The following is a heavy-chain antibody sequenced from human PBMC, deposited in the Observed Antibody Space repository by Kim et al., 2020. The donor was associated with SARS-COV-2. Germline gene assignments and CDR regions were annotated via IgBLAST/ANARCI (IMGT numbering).Heavy chain of an antibody. D-gene: IGHD3-10*01. Sequence: STSYADSVKGRFTISRDNAKNTLYLQMNSLRAEDTAVYYCARVVRGVIDYWGQGTLVTVSS. V-gene: IGHV3-74*01. J-gene: IGHJ4*02. CDR3: ARVVRGVIDY. CDR2: ST.